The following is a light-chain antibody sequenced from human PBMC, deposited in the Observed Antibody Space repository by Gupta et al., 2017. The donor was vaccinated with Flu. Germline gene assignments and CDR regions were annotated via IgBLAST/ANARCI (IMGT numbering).Light chain of an antibody. CDR1: QSISSG. V-gene: IGKV1-5*03. Sequence: GDRVTITCRASQSISSGLAWYQQKPGTAPKLLIYKASSLESGVPSRFSGSGSGTEFTLTISSLQPDDFATYYCQHYNNYSGTFGQGTKVEIK. CDR3: QHYNNYSGT. J-gene: IGKJ1*01. CDR2: KAS.